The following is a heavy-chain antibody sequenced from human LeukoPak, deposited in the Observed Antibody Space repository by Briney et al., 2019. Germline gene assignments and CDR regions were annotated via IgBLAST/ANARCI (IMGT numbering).Heavy chain of an antibody. V-gene: IGHV3-48*03. CDR3: ARGFWYFDL. CDR2: ISISGSTI. J-gene: IGHJ2*01. Sequence: PGGSLRLSCAASGFTFRTYEMNWVRQAPGKGLECVSYISISGSTIYYADSVKGRFTISRDNAKNSLYLQMNSLRAEDTAVCYCARGFWYFDLWGRGTLVTVSS. CDR1: GFTFRTYE.